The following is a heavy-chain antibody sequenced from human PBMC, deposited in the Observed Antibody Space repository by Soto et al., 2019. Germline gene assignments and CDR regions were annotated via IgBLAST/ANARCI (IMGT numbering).Heavy chain of an antibody. D-gene: IGHD6-13*01. J-gene: IGHJ6*03. CDR2: ISAYNGNT. V-gene: IGHV1-18*01. CDR1: GYTFTSYG. Sequence: ASVKVSCKASGYTFTSYGISWVRQAPGQGLEWMGWISAYNGNTNYAQKLQGRVTMTTGTSTSTAYMELRSLRSDDTAVYYCARDLGGSSWSLDYYYYYYLDVWGKGTTVTVPS. CDR3: ARDLGGSSWSLDYYYYYYLDV.